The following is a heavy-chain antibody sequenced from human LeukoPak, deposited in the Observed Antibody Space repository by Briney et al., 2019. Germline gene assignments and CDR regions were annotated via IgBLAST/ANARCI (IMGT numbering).Heavy chain of an antibody. D-gene: IGHD2-15*01. CDR1: GDSMTNYY. CDR2: IFYSGRT. J-gene: IGHJ2*01. V-gene: IGHV4-59*08. Sequence: SETLSLTCIFSGDSMTNYYWNWIRQPPGKGLEWIGYIFYSGRTNYNPSLKGRVTMSVDTSKTQFTLNLTSVTAADTAVYYCARPARYCSSGSCYSDWYFDLWGRGTLVTVSS. CDR3: ARPARYCSSGSCYSDWYFDL.